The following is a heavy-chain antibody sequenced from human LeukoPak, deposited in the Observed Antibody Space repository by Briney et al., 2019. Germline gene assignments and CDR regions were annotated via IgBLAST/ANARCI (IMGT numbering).Heavy chain of an antibody. J-gene: IGHJ4*02. CDR3: AKIPQAAIFTVPNFDY. Sequence: GGSLRLSCAASGFTFSSYGMHWVRQAPGKGLEWVAFIRYDGSNKYYADSVKGRFTISRDNSKNTLFLQMNGLRAEDTAIYYCAKIPQAAIFTVPNFDYWGQGTLVTVSS. V-gene: IGHV3-30*02. CDR1: GFTFSSYG. CDR2: IRYDGSNK. D-gene: IGHD3-3*01.